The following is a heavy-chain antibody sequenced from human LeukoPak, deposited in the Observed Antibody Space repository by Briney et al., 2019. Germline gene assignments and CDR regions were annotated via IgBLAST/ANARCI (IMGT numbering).Heavy chain of an antibody. D-gene: IGHD2-2*01. Sequence: PGGSLRLSCAASGFTFSSYAMHWVRQAPGKGLEWVAVISYDGSNKYYADSVKGRFTISRDNSKNTLYLQMNSLRAEDTAVYYCARDLVKYQLLWGAFDIWGQATMVTVSS. V-gene: IGHV3-30-3*01. CDR2: ISYDGSNK. CDR1: GFTFSSYA. CDR3: ARDLVKYQLLWGAFDI. J-gene: IGHJ3*02.